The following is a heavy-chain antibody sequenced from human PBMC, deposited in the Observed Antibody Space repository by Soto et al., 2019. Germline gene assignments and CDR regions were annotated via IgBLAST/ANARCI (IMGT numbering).Heavy chain of an antibody. V-gene: IGHV3-48*01. CDR1: GLTLSTSI. CDR2: IRRHTSVT. Sequence: GGSLRLSCAAFGLTLSTSIMNWVRQAPGRGLEWISYIRRHTSVTAYADSVKGRFTISRDSAKNSLYLQMDNLRVEDTAVYYCARDTYYDSSGYPEYFQHWGQGTLVTVSS. D-gene: IGHD3-22*01. CDR3: ARDTYYDSSGYPEYFQH. J-gene: IGHJ1*01.